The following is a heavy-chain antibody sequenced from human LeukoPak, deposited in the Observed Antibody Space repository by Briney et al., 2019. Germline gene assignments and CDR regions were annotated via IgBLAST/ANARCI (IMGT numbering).Heavy chain of an antibody. CDR2: INPNSGGT. CDR1: GYTFTCYY. Sequence: ASVKVSCKASGYTFTCYYMHWVRQAPGQGLEWMGWINPNSGGTNYAQKFQGRVTMTRDTSISTAYMELSSLRSEDTAVYYCARDYYDSSGYYYVDYWGQGTPVTVSS. V-gene: IGHV1-2*02. CDR3: ARDYYDSSGYYYVDY. D-gene: IGHD3-22*01. J-gene: IGHJ4*02.